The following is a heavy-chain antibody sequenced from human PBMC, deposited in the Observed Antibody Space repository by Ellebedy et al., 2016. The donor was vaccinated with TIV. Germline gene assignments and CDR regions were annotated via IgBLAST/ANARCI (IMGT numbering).Heavy chain of an antibody. CDR2: ISYDGSRT. V-gene: IGHV3-30*18. D-gene: IGHD4-17*01. CDR3: AKDNYGDLEAFWFFDL. CDR1: GFTFSNYA. J-gene: IGHJ2*01. Sequence: GESLKISCAASGFTFSNYAMNWVRQAPGKGLEWVAGISYDGSRTKYADSAKGRFTISRDNSKNTVDLQINSLTPEDTAVYYCAKDNYGDLEAFWFFDLWGRGSLVTVSS.